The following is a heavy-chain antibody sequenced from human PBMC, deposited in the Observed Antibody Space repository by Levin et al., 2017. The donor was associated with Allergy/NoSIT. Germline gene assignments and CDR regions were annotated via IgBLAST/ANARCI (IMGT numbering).Heavy chain of an antibody. CDR1: GFTFSSYG. CDR3: ARDGGWYQFDY. V-gene: IGHV3-33*01. D-gene: IGHD6-19*01. CDR2: IWYDGSNK. Sequence: GGSLRLSCAPSGFTFSSYGMHWVRQAPGKGLEWVAVIWYDGSNKYYVDSVKGRFTISRDNFKNTLYLQMNSLRAEDTAVYYCARDGGWYQFDYWGQGTLVTVSS. J-gene: IGHJ4*02.